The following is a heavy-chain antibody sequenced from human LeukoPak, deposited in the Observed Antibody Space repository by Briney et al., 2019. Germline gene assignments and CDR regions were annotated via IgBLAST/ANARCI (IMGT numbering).Heavy chain of an antibody. CDR1: GVSISSSSYY. Sequence: SETLSLTCTVSGVSISSSSYYWGWIRQPPGKGLEWIGSIYYSGSTYYNPSLKSRVTISVDTSKNQFSLKLSSVTAADTAVYYCARSRPIVVVVAATSNWFDPWGQGTLVTVSS. J-gene: IGHJ5*02. V-gene: IGHV4-39*01. D-gene: IGHD2-15*01. CDR2: IYYSGST. CDR3: ARSRPIVVVVAATSNWFDP.